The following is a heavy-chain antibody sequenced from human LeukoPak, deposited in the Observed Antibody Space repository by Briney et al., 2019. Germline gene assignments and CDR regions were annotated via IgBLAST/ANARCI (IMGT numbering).Heavy chain of an antibody. CDR3: ARVGERGGYGYYYYGMDV. V-gene: IGHV4-31*03. J-gene: IGHJ6*02. CDR1: GGSLSSGGYY. Sequence: SETLSLTCTVSGGSLSSGGYYWSWIRQHPGKGLEWIGYIYYSGSTYYNPCLKSRVTISVHTSKNQFSLKLSPVTAADTAVYYCARVGERGGYGYYYYGMDVWGQGTTVTVSS. D-gene: IGHD5-12*01. CDR2: IYYSGST.